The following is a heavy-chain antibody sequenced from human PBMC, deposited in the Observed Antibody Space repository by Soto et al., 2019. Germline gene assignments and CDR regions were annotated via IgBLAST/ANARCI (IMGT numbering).Heavy chain of an antibody. D-gene: IGHD2-15*01. V-gene: IGHV3-74*01. Sequence: EVQLVESGGGLGQPGGSLRRSCAASGFTFSSYWMHWVRQAPGKGLVWVSRINSDGSSTSYADSVKGRFTISRDNAKNTLYLQMNSLRAEDTAVYYCVRTSLVVAAATREDYWGQGTLVTVSS. CDR2: INSDGSST. J-gene: IGHJ4*02. CDR3: VRTSLVVAAATREDY. CDR1: GFTFSSYW.